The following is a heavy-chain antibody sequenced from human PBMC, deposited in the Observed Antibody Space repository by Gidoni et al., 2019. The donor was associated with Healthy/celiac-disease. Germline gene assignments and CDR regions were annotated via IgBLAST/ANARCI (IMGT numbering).Heavy chain of an antibody. D-gene: IGHD5-12*01. J-gene: IGHJ4*01. CDR2: IYYSGST. CDR3: ASGGGYSGYDFCH. V-gene: IGHV4-39*01. Sequence: QLQLQESGPGLVKPSETLSLTCTVSGGAISSSSYYWGWIRQPPGKGLEWIGSIYYSGSTYYNPSLKSRVTISVDTSKNQFSLKLSSVTAADTAVYYCASGGGYSGYDFCHWGHGTLVTVSS. CDR1: GGAISSSSYY.